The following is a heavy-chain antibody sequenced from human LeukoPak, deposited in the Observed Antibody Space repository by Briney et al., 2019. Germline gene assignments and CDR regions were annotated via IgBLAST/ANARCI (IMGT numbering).Heavy chain of an antibody. CDR3: ARVEGSWYKYFDY. CDR2: IYYSGST. V-gene: IGHV4-59*01. J-gene: IGHJ4*02. CDR1: GGSISSYY. D-gene: IGHD6-13*01. Sequence: SETLSLTCTVSGGSISSYYWSWIRQPPGKGLEWIGYIYYSGSTNYNPSLKSRVTISVDTSKNQFSLKLSSVTAADTAVYYCARVEGSWYKYFDYWGQGTLVTVSS.